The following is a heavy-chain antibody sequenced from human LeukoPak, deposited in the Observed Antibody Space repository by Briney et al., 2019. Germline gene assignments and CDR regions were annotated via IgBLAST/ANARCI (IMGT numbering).Heavy chain of an antibody. V-gene: IGHV5-51*01. D-gene: IGHD3-16*01. J-gene: IGHJ5*02. CDR2: ISPGDSGI. Sequence: GESLKISCKGSGYSFTNFWIGWVRQMPGKGLEWMGVISPGDSGIRYSPSFQGQVTISVDKSISTGYLQWSSLKASDSAMYYCAAGGASAPWGQGTLVTVSS. CDR3: AAGGASAP. CDR1: GYSFTNFW.